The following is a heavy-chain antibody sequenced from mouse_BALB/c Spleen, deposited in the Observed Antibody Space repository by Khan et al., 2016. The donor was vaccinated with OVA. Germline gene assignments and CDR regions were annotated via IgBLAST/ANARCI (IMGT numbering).Heavy chain of an antibody. Sequence: EVQLQESGPGLVKPSQSLSLTCTVTGYSITSDYAWNWIRQFPGNKLEWMGYISYSGTTNYTPSLKSRLSITRDTSKNQFFLQLNALTTEDTATYYGTGGRAYWGQGTLVTVSS. CDR3: TGGRAY. CDR1: GYSITSDYA. J-gene: IGHJ3*01. CDR2: ISYSGTT. V-gene: IGHV3-2*02. D-gene: IGHD3-3*01.